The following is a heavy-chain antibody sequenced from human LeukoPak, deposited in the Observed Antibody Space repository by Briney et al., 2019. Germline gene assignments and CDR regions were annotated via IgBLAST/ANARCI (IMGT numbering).Heavy chain of an antibody. J-gene: IGHJ4*02. CDR3: ARDAGIQLWLIDY. Sequence: PGGSLRLSCAASGFTFSSYSMNWVRQAPGKGLEWVSSISSSSSYIYYADSVKGRFTISRDNAKNSPYLQMNSLRAEDTAVYYCARDAGIQLWLIDYWGQGTLVTVSS. CDR1: GFTFSSYS. D-gene: IGHD5-18*01. CDR2: ISSSSSYI. V-gene: IGHV3-21*01.